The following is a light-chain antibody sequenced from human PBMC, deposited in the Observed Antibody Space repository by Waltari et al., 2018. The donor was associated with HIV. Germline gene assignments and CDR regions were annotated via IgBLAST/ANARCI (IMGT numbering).Light chain of an antibody. CDR2: EVS. CDR3: CSYADSPPYV. J-gene: IGLJ1*01. CDR1: SSDVGSYNL. V-gene: IGLV2-23*02. Sequence: QSALTQPASVSGSPGQSITISCTGTSSDVGSYNLVSWYQQHPGKAPKLMVYEVSNRPRGVSNLFSGSKAGNTACLTISGLQAEDEADYYCCSYADSPPYVFGTGTKVTVL.